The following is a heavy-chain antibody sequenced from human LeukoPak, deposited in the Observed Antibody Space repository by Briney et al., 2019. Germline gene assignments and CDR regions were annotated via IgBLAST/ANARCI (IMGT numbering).Heavy chain of an antibody. CDR1: GYSISSGYY. Sequence: SETLSLTCAVSGYSISSGYYWGWIRQPPGKGLEWIGSIYHSGSTYYNPSLKSRVTISVDTSENQFSLKLSSVTAADTAVYYCARGRWIQLWLRNYYFDYWGQGTLVTVSS. CDR3: ARGRWIQLWLRNYYFDY. J-gene: IGHJ4*02. CDR2: IYHSGST. D-gene: IGHD5-18*01. V-gene: IGHV4-38-2*01.